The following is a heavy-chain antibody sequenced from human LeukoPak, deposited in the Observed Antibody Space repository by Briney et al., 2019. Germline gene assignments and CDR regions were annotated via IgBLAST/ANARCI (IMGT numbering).Heavy chain of an antibody. J-gene: IGHJ5*02. Sequence: SETLSLTCTLSGGSITSGRFYWTWIRQHPQRGLEWIGYVSYSGSTNYNSSLKSRLTITADTSKNQFYLRLTSVTAADTAVYFCARDPRGDITGTTFDRWGQGTLVTVSS. V-gene: IGHV4-31*03. CDR3: ARDPRGDITGTTFDR. D-gene: IGHD1-20*01. CDR2: VSYSGST. CDR1: GGSITSGRFY.